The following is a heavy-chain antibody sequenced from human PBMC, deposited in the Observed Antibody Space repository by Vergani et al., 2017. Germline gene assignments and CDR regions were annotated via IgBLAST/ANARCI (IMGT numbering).Heavy chain of an antibody. J-gene: IGHJ4*02. D-gene: IGHD1-14*01. CDR1: GFIFTDYY. CDR2: INPNGDAT. CDR3: ARDHQEPRTLDY. Sequence: QVQLVQSGAELKKPGASVRVSCKASGFIFTDYYIHWMRQAPGQGLEWIGWINPNGDATHYAQNFRGRVTLTRDTSSTTAYMDLASLTSDDTAIYYCARDHQEPRTLDYWGQGSLVTVAS. V-gene: IGHV1-2*02.